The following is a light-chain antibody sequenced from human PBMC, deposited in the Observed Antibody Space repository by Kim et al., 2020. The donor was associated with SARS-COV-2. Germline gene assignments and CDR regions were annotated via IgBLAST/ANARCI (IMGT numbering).Light chain of an antibody. V-gene: IGLV3-19*01. Sequence: SSELTQDPAVSVALGQTVRITCQGDSLRSFYASWNQQKPGQAPVLVIYGKNNRPSGIPDRFSGSSSGNTASLTITGAQAEDEADYYCQSRDSSDKLVFGGGTQLTVL. CDR1: SLRSFY. J-gene: IGLJ2*01. CDR3: QSRDSSDKLV. CDR2: GKN.